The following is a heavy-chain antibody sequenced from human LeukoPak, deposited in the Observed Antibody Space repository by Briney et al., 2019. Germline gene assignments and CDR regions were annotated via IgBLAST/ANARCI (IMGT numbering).Heavy chain of an antibody. CDR1: GLTFTNTA. J-gene: IGHJ4*02. D-gene: IGHD5-18*01. V-gene: IGHV3-23*01. CDR2: LTASGGST. CDR3: AASTKHTAMVDY. Sequence: GGSLRLSCVASGLTFTNTAMSWVRQAPGKGLEWVSGLTASGGSTYYADSVKGRFTISRDNSKNTLYLQMNSLRAEDTAVYYCAASTKHTAMVDYWGQGTLVTVSS.